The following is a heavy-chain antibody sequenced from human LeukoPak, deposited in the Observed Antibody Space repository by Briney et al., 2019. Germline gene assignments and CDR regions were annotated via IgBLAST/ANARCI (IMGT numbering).Heavy chain of an antibody. D-gene: IGHD4-17*01. CDR1: GFTFDDYT. CDR3: AKGDYGDYPTVDY. J-gene: IGHJ4*02. V-gene: IGHV3-43*01. CDR2: ISWDGGST. Sequence: GGSLRLSCAASGFTFDDYTMHWVRQAPGKGLEWVSLISWDGGSTYYADSVKGRFTISRDNSKNSLYLQMNSLRTEDTALYYCAKGDYGDYPTVDYWGQGTLVTVSS.